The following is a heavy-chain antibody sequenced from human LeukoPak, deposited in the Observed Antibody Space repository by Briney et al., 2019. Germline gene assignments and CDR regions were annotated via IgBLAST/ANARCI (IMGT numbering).Heavy chain of an antibody. J-gene: IGHJ4*02. Sequence: PSETLSLTCTVSGGSISSSSYYWSWIRQPAGKGLEWIGRFYTSGSTNYNPSLKSRVTMSVDTSKNQFSLKLSSVTAADTAVYYCARDRSSSSWPTRHFDYWGQGTLVTVSS. D-gene: IGHD6-13*01. CDR2: FYTSGST. CDR3: ARDRSSSSWPTRHFDY. V-gene: IGHV4-61*02. CDR1: GGSISSSSYY.